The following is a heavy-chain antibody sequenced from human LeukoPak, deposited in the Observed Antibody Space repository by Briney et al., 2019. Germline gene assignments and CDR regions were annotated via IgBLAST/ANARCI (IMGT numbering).Heavy chain of an antibody. J-gene: IGHJ6*04. CDR1: GFTFSSYG. V-gene: IGHV3-30*18. CDR2: ISYDGSNK. Sequence: GRSLRLSCAASGFTFSSYGMHWVRQAPGKGLEWVAVISYDGSNKYYADSVKGRFTISRDNSKNTLYLQMNSLRAEDTAMYYCAKATGYSSRIYYYYGMDVWGKGTTVTVSS. D-gene: IGHD6-13*01. CDR3: AKATGYSSRIYYYYGMDV.